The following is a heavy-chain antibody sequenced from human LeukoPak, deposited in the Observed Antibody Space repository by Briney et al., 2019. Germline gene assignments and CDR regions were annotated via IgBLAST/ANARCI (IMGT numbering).Heavy chain of an antibody. CDR1: GFTFDDYA. V-gene: IGHV3-9*01. J-gene: IGHJ3*02. D-gene: IGHD5-18*01. CDR2: ISWNSGSI. CDR3: AKSNTAMSLDAFDI. Sequence: GRSLRLSCAASGFTFDDYAMHWVRQAPGKGLEWVSGISWNSGSIGYADSVKGRFTISRDNAKNSLYLQMNSLRAEDAALYYCAKSNTAMSLDAFDIWGQGTMVTVSS.